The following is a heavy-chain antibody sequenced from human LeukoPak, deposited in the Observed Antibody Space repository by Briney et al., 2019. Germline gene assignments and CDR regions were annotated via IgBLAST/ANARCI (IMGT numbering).Heavy chain of an antibody. D-gene: IGHD6-13*01. CDR1: GGSFSSYY. CDR3: ARDPSYSSSCYDY. CDR2: INHSGST. Sequence: SETLSLTCAVYGGSFSSYYWSWIRQPPGKGLEWIGEINHSGSTNYNPSLKSRVTISVDTSKNQFSLKLSSVTAADTAVYYCARDPSYSSSCYDYWGQGTLVTVS. J-gene: IGHJ4*02. V-gene: IGHV4-34*01.